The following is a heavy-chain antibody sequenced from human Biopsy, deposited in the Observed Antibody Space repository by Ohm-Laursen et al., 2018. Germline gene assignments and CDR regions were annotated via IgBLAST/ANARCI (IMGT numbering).Heavy chain of an antibody. V-gene: IGHV3-7*01. J-gene: IGHJ6*02. CDR2: IYQDGSEK. CDR1: GFMFSSYW. Sequence: SLRLSCAASGFMFSSYWVNWVRQAPGKGLEWVANIYQDGSEKYYVDSVKGRFTISRDNTKNSLYLQMNSLRAEDAAVYYCAREGSYADYRYPYYYGMDVWGPGTTVIVSS. CDR3: AREGSYADYRYPYYYGMDV. D-gene: IGHD4-17*01.